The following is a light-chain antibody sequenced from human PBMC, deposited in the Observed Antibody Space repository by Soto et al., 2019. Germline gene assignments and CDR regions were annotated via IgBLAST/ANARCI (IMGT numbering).Light chain of an antibody. CDR3: QQYNNWPLT. CDR2: GAS. CDR1: QSISSW. J-gene: IGKJ4*01. V-gene: IGKV3-15*01. Sequence: MTQSPSTLSASVGDRVTITCRASQSISSWLAWYQQKPGQAPRLLIYGASTRATGIPARFSGSGSGTEFTLTISSLQSEDFAVYYCQQYNNWPLTFGGGTKVDI.